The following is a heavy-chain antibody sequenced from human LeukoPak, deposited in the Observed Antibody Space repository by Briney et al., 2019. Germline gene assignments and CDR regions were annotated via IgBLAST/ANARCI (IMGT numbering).Heavy chain of an antibody. D-gene: IGHD3-22*01. V-gene: IGHV3-23*01. Sequence: GGSLRLSCAASGFTFSSYAMSWVRQAPGKGLEWVSAISGSGGSTYYADSAKGRFTISRDNSKNTLYLQMNSLRAEDTAVYYCAKDCYYDSSGSFDYWGQGTLVTVSS. CDR2: ISGSGGST. CDR3: AKDCYYDSSGSFDY. J-gene: IGHJ4*02. CDR1: GFTFSSYA.